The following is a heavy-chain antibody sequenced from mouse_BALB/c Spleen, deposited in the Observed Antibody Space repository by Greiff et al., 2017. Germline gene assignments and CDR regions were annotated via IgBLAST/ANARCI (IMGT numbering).Heavy chain of an antibody. J-gene: IGHJ4*01. V-gene: IGHV1-14*01. D-gene: IGHD2-4*01. CDR1: GYTFTSYV. CDR2: INPYNDGT. CDR3: ARSDYDSPYYAMDY. Sequence: VQLKQSGPELVKPGASVKMSCKASGYTFTSYVMHWVKQKPGQGLEWIGYINPYNDGTKYNEKFKGKATLTSDKSSSTAYMELSSLTSEDSAVYYCARSDYDSPYYAMDYWGQGTSVTVSS.